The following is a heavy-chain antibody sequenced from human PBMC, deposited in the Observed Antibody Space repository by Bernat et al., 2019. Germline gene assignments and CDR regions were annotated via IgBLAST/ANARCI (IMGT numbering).Heavy chain of an antibody. V-gene: IGHV3-30*01. J-gene: IGHJ6*03. CDR1: GFTFSSYA. Sequence: QVQLVESGGGVVQPGRSLRLSCAASGFTFSSYAMHWVRQAPGKGLEWVAVISYDGSNKYYADSVKGRFTISRDNSKNTLYLQMNSLRAEDTAVYYCARDPQDIVLVATYYYYCYMDVWGKGTTVTVSS. CDR3: ARDPQDIVLVATYYYYCYMDV. CDR2: ISYDGSNK. D-gene: IGHD2-8*02.